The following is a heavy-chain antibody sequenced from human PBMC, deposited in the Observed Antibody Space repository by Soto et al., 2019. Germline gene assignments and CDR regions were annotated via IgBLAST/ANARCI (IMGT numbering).Heavy chain of an antibody. D-gene: IGHD3-10*01. Sequence: SDTLSLTXTASGGSISSYYWSWIRQPPGKGLEWIGYIYYSGSTNYNPSLKSRVTISVDTSKNQFSLKLSSVTAAGTAVYYCARITYYYGSGSFPSYYYSGMDVWGQGTTVTVSS. CDR1: GGSISSYY. CDR3: ARITYYYGSGSFPSYYYSGMDV. V-gene: IGHV4-59*07. J-gene: IGHJ6*02. CDR2: IYYSGST.